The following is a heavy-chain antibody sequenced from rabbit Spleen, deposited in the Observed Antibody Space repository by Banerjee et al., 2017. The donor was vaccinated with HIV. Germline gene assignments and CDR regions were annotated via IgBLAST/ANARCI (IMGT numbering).Heavy chain of an antibody. J-gene: IGHJ6*01. V-gene: IGHV1S40*01. CDR2: IYGGWSANT. CDR1: GFTISSSDY. CDR3: ARDTGSSFSSYGMDL. Sequence: QSLEESGGGLVQPEGSLALTCKASGFTISSSDYMCWVRQAPGKGLEWIACIYGGWSANTYYASWAKGRFTISKTSSTTVTLQMTSLTAADTATYFCARDTGSSFSSYGMDLWGPGTLVTVS. D-gene: IGHD8-1*01.